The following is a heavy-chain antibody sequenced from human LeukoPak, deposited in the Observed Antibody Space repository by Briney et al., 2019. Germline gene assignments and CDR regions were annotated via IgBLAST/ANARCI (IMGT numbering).Heavy chain of an antibody. V-gene: IGHV3-48*02. CDR2: IGGSGGPI. CDR1: GFTFSSYS. D-gene: IGHD2-2*01. Sequence: GGSLRLSCAASGFTFSSYSMDWVRQAPGMGLEWLSYIGGSGGPILYADSVKGRFTISRDNAKNSLYLQMNSLRDEDTAIYYCARLAIPVAILSNPLDYWGRGTLVTVSS. CDR3: ARLAIPVAILSNPLDY. J-gene: IGHJ4*02.